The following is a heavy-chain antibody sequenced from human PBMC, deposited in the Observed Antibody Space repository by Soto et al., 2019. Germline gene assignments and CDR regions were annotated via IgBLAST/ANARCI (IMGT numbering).Heavy chain of an antibody. CDR3: ARDRCSNGVCYTGWLDI. CDR1: EYTFTSYA. Sequence: GASVKVSCKASEYTFTSYAMHWVRQAPGQRLEWMGWINAGNGNTKYSQKFQGRVTITRDTSASTAYMELSSLRCEDTAVYYCARDRCSNGVCYTGWLDIWGQGTPVTVSS. CDR2: INAGNGNT. V-gene: IGHV1-3*01. D-gene: IGHD2-8*01. J-gene: IGHJ5*02.